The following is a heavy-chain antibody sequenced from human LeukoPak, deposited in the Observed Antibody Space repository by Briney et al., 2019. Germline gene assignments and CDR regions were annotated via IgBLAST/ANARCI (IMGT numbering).Heavy chain of an antibody. V-gene: IGHV3-48*03. Sequence: PGGSLRLSXATSGFTFSSSEMNWVRQAPGKGLEWVSSISSSGSSINYAESVKGRFTISRDNAKNSLYLQMSSLRAEDTAIYYCARVVAGTGGYFSYYYLDVWGKGTTVTVSS. D-gene: IGHD3-10*01. CDR1: GFTFSSSE. J-gene: IGHJ6*03. CDR3: ARVVAGTGGYFSYYYLDV. CDR2: ISSSGSSI.